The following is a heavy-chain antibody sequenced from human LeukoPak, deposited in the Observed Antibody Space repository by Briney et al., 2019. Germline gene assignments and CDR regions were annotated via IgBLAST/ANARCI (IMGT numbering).Heavy chain of an antibody. CDR3: AREDCSGGSCYSLSLTPVFHVFDI. CDR1: GYTFTNYG. J-gene: IGHJ3*02. CDR2: ISAYNGNT. D-gene: IGHD2-15*01. Sequence: ASVKVSCKASGYTFTNYGISGVRQAPGQGLEWMGWISAYNGNTNYAQKLQGRVTMTTDTSTSTAYMNLRSLRSDDTAVYYCAREDCSGGSCYSLSLTPVFHVFDIWGQGTMVTVSS. V-gene: IGHV1-18*01.